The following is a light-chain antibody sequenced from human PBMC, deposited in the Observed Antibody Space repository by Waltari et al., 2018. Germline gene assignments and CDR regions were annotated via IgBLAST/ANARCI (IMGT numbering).Light chain of an antibody. V-gene: IGKV2-30*02. CDR1: RSLVHSDGNTY. CDR3: MQSIHWPWT. Sequence: VVLTQSPLSLPVTLGQPASFSCSSSRSLVHSDGNTYLNWLHQRPGQPPRRLIYKVSNRDPGVPDRFSASGSGTDFTLKISRVEAEDIGVFYCMQSIHWPWTFGQGTKVEIK. CDR2: KVS. J-gene: IGKJ1*01.